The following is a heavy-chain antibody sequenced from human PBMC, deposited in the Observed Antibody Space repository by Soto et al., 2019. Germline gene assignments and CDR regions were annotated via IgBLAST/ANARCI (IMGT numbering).Heavy chain of an antibody. CDR3: TRDASRDSSARGWFDP. CDR2: ISSNSAYI. Sequence: GGSLRLSCAASGFTFRSFTMNGVRQAQGKGLEWVSTISSNSAYIYYTEALRGRFTISRDNAKNSLHLQMNSLRSEDTAVYYCTRDASRDSSARGWFDPWGPGTLVTVSS. J-gene: IGHJ5*02. CDR1: GFTFRSFT. V-gene: IGHV3-21*01. D-gene: IGHD6-13*01.